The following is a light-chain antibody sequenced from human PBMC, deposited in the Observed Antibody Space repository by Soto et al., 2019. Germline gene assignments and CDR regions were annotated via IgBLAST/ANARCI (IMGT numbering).Light chain of an antibody. CDR3: QQYDSTPPT. J-gene: IGKJ1*01. V-gene: IGKV3-20*01. CDR1: QSVNSNY. Sequence: PGDRATLSCRASQSVNSNYLAWYQRKPGQAPRLLIYGASNRATDIPYRFSASGSGTDFTLTITRLEAEDFAVYYCQQYDSTPPTFGRGTNVEVK. CDR2: GAS.